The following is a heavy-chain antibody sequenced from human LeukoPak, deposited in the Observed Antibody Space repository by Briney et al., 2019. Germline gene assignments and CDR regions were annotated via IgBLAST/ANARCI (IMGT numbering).Heavy chain of an antibody. V-gene: IGHV4-38-2*02. D-gene: IGHD5-12*01. CDR2: INHSGST. J-gene: IGHJ4*02. Sequence: SETLSLTCTVSGSSMSSDYYWGWIRQPPGKGLEWIGEINHSGSTNYNPSLKSRVTISVDTSKNQFSLKLSSMTAADTAVYYCARRDIVATMGYWGQGTLVTVSS. CDR1: GSSMSSDYY. CDR3: ARRDIVATMGY.